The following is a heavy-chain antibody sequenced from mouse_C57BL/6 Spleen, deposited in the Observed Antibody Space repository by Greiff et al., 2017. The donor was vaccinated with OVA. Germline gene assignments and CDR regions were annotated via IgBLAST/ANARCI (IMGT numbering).Heavy chain of an antibody. D-gene: IGHD2-3*01. CDR3: ARHEADGYYDAMDY. J-gene: IGHJ4*01. CDR1: GFTFSSFG. CDR2: ISSGGSYT. Sequence: EVQGVESGGDLLKPGGSLKLSFPASGFTFSSFGMSWVGRTPNKRREWVPTISSGGSYTYYPDSVKGRFTISRDNAKNTLYLQMSSLKSEDTAMYYCARHEADGYYDAMDYWGQGTSVTVSS. V-gene: IGHV5-6*01.